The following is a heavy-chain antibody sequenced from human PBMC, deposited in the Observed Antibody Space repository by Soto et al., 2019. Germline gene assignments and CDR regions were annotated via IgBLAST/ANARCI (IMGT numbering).Heavy chain of an antibody. CDR2: INHSGST. J-gene: IGHJ4*02. V-gene: IGHV4-34*01. Sequence: SETLSLTCAVYGGSFSGYYWSWIRQPPGKGLEWIGEINHSGSTNYNPSPKSRVTISVDTSKNQFSLKLSSVTAADTAVYYCARARTYYDILTGYYSSFDYWGQGTLVTGSS. CDR3: ARARTYYDILTGYYSSFDY. CDR1: GGSFSGYY. D-gene: IGHD3-9*01.